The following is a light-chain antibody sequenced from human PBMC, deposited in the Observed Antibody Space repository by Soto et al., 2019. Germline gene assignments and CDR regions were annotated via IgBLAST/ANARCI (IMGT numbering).Light chain of an antibody. CDR2: GAS. CDR1: QNVRSN. Sequence: EIVMTQSPATLSVSPGERATLSCRASQNVRSNLAWYQQKPAQAPGLLIYGASTRATGVPARFSGSGSGTEFTLTISSPQSEDFAVYYCQQYNNWPPITFGQGTRLETK. CDR3: QQYNNWPPIT. V-gene: IGKV3-15*01. J-gene: IGKJ5*01.